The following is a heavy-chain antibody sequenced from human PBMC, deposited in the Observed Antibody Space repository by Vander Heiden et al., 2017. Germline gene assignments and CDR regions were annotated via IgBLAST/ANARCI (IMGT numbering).Heavy chain of an antibody. CDR1: VSGGSFSRFS. V-gene: IGHV4-59*03. D-gene: IGHD6-19*01. CDR2: SYYNGNT. J-gene: IGHJ4*02. Sequence: QVQLQESGPGLVKPLETLSLTCTVSVSGGSFSRFSWSWIRQAPGKGLEWIGHSYYNGNTNYNPSLKSRVTISVDTSKNQFSLRLTSVTAADTAVYYCANGEGLWLVDYFDYWGQGILVTVSS. CDR3: ANGEGLWLVDYFDY.